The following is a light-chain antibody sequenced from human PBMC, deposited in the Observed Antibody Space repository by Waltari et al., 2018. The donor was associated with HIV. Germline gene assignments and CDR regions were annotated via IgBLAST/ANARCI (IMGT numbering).Light chain of an antibody. V-gene: IGLV1-44*01. CDR2: SNN. J-gene: IGLJ2*01. CDR3: ETLDDNLNGPV. Sequence: QSVLTQPPPASGTPGQRVTISCSGSSSNIGNKAVSGYQQFPGTAPKLLIYSNNQRPSGVPGRFSGSKSGTSASLAISGLQSEDEANYYCETLDDNLNGPVFGGGTKLTVL. CDR1: SSNIGNKA.